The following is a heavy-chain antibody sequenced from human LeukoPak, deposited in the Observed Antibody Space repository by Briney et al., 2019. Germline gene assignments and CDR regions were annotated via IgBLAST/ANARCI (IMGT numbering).Heavy chain of an antibody. CDR1: GGSISSYY. D-gene: IGHD2-2*01. CDR3: ARDYCSTTTCQRFDS. CDR2: IYTSGST. Sequence: PSETLSLTCTVSGGSISSYYWSWIRQPAGKGLEWIGRIYTSGSTNYNPSLKSRVTMSVDTSKNQFSLKLSSVTAADTAVYYCARDYCSTTTCQRFDSWGQGTLVAVSS. V-gene: IGHV4-4*07. J-gene: IGHJ4*02.